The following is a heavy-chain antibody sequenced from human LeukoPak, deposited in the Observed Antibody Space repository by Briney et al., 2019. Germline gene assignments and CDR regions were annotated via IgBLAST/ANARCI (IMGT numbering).Heavy chain of an antibody. D-gene: IGHD3-10*01. CDR1: GYTFTGYY. J-gene: IGHJ4*02. V-gene: IGHV1-2*02. CDR2: INPNSGGT. Sequence: ASVKVSCKASGYTFTGYYMHWVRQAPGQGLEWMGWINPNSGGTNYAQKFQGRVTMTTDTSTNTAYMDLRNLRSDDTAVYYCASLTNARYGSVNWGQGTLVTVSS. CDR3: ASLTNARYGSVN.